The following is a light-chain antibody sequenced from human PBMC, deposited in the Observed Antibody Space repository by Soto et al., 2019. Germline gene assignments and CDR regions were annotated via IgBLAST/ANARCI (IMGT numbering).Light chain of an antibody. J-gene: IGKJ3*01. CDR2: AAS. CDR3: QQYDGAPLT. V-gene: IGKV3-20*01. CDR1: QTLSINS. Sequence: EIVLTQSPDTLSLSPGERATLFCRASQTLSINSLAWYQQKPGQAPRLLIYAASTRHTGIPDRFNGSGSGTDFALTINRLEPEDFAVDFCQQYDGAPLTFGPGTKVDVK.